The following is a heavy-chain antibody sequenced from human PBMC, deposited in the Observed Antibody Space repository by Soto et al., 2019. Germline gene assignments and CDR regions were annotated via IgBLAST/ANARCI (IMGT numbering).Heavy chain of an antibody. Sequence: PGGSLSLSCAASGFTISSYGFHWGCLPQRKGKGWVAVIYYDGSNKYYADSVKGRFTISRDNSKNTLYLQMNSLRAEDTAVYYYAKDPSFGFGEFPGGDYWGQGTQVTVS. CDR3: AKDPSFGFGEFPGGDY. V-gene: IGHV3-30*18. CDR1: GFTISSYG. CDR2: IYYDGSNK. D-gene: IGHD3-10*01. J-gene: IGHJ4*02.